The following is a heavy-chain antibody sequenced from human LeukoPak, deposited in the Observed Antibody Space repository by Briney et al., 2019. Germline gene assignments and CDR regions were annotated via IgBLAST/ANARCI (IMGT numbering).Heavy chain of an antibody. Sequence: GASVKVSCKASGYTFTGYYMHWVRQAPGQGLEWMGWINPNSGGTNYAQKFQGRVTMTRDTSISTAYMELSRLRSDDTAVYYCATYSGYDFRNAFDIWGQGTMVTVSS. D-gene: IGHD5-12*01. CDR1: GYTFTGYY. V-gene: IGHV1-2*02. CDR2: INPNSGGT. CDR3: ATYSGYDFRNAFDI. J-gene: IGHJ3*02.